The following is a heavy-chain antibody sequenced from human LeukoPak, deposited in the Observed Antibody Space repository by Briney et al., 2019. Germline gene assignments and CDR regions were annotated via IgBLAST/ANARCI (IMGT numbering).Heavy chain of an antibody. CDR1: GFTFSSNS. V-gene: IGHV3-21*04. Sequence: GGSLRLSCAASGFTFSSNSMNWVRQAPGKGLEWVSSISSSSSYIYYADSVKGRFTISRDNSKNSLYLQMNSLRAEDTAVYYSARDMYGSGTVPFNGMKVWAKGKTV. CDR2: ISSSSSYI. D-gene: IGHD6-13*01. J-gene: IGHJ6*04. CDR3: ARDMYGSGTVPFNGMKV.